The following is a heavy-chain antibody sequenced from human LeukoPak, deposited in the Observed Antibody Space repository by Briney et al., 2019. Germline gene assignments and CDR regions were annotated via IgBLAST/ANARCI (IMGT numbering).Heavy chain of an antibody. J-gene: IGHJ3*02. Sequence: GGSLRLSCAASGFTFSINGMHWVRQAPGKGLEWLSYISYDGSNIQYADSVRGRFTISRDNSKNTLYLEMNTLRVEDTALYHCTNKDYYGSQSFAFDIWGQGTMVTVSS. V-gene: IGHV3-30*02. CDR3: TNKDYYGSQSFAFDI. CDR1: GFTFSING. CDR2: ISYDGSNI. D-gene: IGHD3-10*01.